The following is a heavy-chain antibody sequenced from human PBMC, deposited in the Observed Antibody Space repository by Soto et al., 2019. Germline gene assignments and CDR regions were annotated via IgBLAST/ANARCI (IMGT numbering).Heavy chain of an antibody. CDR2: LIPYNGDT. J-gene: IGHJ5*02. Sequence: GSSVKVSCKASGYTFTSYGISWVRQAPGQGLEWMGLLIPYNGDTIYAQKFQGRVILTTDTATSTAYMELGSLRSDDTAVYYCVIYAASGYSGWWAPSGQRTMVTV. CDR3: VIYAASGYSGWWAP. V-gene: IGHV1-18*01. CDR1: GYTFTSYG. D-gene: IGHD5-12*01.